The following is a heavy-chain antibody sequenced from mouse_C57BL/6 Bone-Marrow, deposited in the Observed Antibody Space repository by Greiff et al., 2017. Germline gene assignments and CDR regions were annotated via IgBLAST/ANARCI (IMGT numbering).Heavy chain of an antibody. J-gene: IGHJ2*01. CDR1: GYTFTTYP. D-gene: IGHD2-1*01. CDR3: ARGGNYGGYYFDY. V-gene: IGHV1-47*01. CDR2: FHPYNDDT. Sequence: QVQLQQSGAELVKPGASVKMSCKASGYTFTTYPLAWMKQNHGKSLEWIGNFHPYNDDTTYNEKFKGKATLTVEKSSSTVYLELSRLTSDDSAVYYCARGGNYGGYYFDYWGQGTTLTVSS.